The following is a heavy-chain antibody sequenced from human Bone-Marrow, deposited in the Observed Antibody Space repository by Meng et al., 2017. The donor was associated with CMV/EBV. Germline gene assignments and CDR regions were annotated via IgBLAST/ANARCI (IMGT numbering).Heavy chain of an antibody. V-gene: IGHV1-18*01. CDR1: GYTFTSYG. CDR3: ATLGTKTPSIGV. CDR2: ISAYNGNT. J-gene: IGHJ6*02. Sequence: SVKVSCKASGYTFTSYGISWVRQAPGQGLEWMGWISAYNGNTNYAQKLQGRVTMTTDISTSTAYMELRSLRSEDTAVYYCATLGTKTPSIGVWGQGTTVTFSS. D-gene: IGHD3-22*01.